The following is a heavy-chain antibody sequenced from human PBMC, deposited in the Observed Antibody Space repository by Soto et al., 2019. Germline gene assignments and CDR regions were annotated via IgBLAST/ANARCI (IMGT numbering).Heavy chain of an antibody. D-gene: IGHD3-22*01. CDR1: GFTFSSYA. Sequence: GGSLSLSCAASGFTFSSYAMSWVRQAPGKGLEWVSAISGSGGSTYYADSVKGRFTISRDNSKNTLYLQMNSLRAEDTAVYYCAKCSDYYDSSGYYYYWGQGTLVTVSS. V-gene: IGHV3-23*01. CDR3: AKCSDYYDSSGYYYY. CDR2: ISGSGGST. J-gene: IGHJ4*02.